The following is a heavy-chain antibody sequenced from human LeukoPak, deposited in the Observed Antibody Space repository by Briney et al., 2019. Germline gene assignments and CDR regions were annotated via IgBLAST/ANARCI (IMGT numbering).Heavy chain of an antibody. J-gene: IGHJ4*02. Sequence: GGTLRLSCAASGFTFSSYGMSWVRQAPGKGLEWVSGIIPSGHTTYYADSVRGRFTISRDNSRNAVYLQMNSLRAEDTAVYYCAKDDRWLQFCCWGQGTLVTVSA. CDR1: GFTFSSYG. D-gene: IGHD5-24*01. CDR2: IIPSGHTT. CDR3: AKDDRWLQFCC. V-gene: IGHV3-23*01.